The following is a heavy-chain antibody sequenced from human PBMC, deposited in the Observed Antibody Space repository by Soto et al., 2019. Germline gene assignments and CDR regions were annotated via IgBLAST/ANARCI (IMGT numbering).Heavy chain of an antibody. CDR3: ARGLYYDFWSGYRRSYSVSYGDY. CDR2: IIPIFGTA. Sequence: SVKVSCKASGGTFSSYASSWVRQAPGQGLEWMGGIIPIFGTANYAQKFQGRVTITADESTSTAYMELSSLRSEDTAVYYCARGLYYDFWSGYRRSYSVSYGDYWGQGTLVTVSS. V-gene: IGHV1-69*13. J-gene: IGHJ4*02. D-gene: IGHD3-3*01. CDR1: GGTFSSYA.